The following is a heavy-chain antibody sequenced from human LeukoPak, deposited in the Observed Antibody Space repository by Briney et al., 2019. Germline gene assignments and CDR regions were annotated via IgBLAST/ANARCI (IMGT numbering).Heavy chain of an antibody. Sequence: QAGGSLRLSCAASGFTFSSYGMNWVRQAPGKGLEWVAFISYDGTNKYYADSVKGRFTISRDSSKNTLDLQMTGLTAEDTAFYYCAKDLVGGLPGAISKGPIDPWGQGTLVTVSS. CDR3: AKDLVGGLPGAISKGPIDP. CDR1: GFTFSSYG. D-gene: IGHD2-2*02. V-gene: IGHV3-30*02. CDR2: ISYDGTNK. J-gene: IGHJ5*02.